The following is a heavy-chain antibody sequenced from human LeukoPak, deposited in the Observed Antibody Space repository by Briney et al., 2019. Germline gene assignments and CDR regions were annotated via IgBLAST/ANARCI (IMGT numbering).Heavy chain of an antibody. Sequence: SETLSLSCTVSGASINSDTYYWGWIRQPPGKGLEWFGTHAHSGSTYDNPSLKSRVNISVDTSKNQFSMQLSSVTAADTAVYYCAREFAVAGTPYYFDYWGQGTLVTVSS. D-gene: IGHD6-19*01. J-gene: IGHJ4*02. CDR3: AREFAVAGTPYYFDY. CDR1: GASINSDTYY. CDR2: HAHSGST. V-gene: IGHV4-39*02.